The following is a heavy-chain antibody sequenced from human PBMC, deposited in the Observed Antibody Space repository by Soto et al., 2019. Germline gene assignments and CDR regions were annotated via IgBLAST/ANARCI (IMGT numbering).Heavy chain of an antibody. CDR1: GFSFSDYS. Sequence: PVGSLRLSCAAPGFSFSDYSMNWVRQAPGKGLEWLSYISRSGSLNYYADSVKGRFTISRDNAKNSLYLEMNSVRDEDTAMYYCARDLEYSSSWYYYYGLDVWGHGTTVTVSS. J-gene: IGHJ6*02. CDR3: ARDLEYSSSWYYYYGLDV. CDR2: ISRSGSLN. V-gene: IGHV3-48*02. D-gene: IGHD6-6*01.